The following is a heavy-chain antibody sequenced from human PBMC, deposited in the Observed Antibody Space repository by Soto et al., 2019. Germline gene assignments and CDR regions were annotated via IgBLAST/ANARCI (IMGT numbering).Heavy chain of an antibody. D-gene: IGHD2-21*02. Sequence: LQSGGGLVQPGGSLRLSCAGSGFTYGAYAMSWVRQAPGKGLERVSSISGSGGNTFYADSVKGRFTISRDNSKNTLYLQNNSLRAEDTAVYYCAKDPPGRHIIVVTALDCWGQGTLVTVSA. CDR2: ISGSGGNT. V-gene: IGHV3-23*01. CDR1: GFTYGAYA. CDR3: AKDPPGRHIIVVTALDC. J-gene: IGHJ4*02.